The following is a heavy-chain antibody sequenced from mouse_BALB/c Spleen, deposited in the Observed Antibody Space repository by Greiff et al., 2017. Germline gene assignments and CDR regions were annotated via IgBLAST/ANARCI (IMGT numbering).Heavy chain of an antibody. Sequence: QVQLKQSGAELAKPGASVKMSCKASGYTFTSYWMHWVKQRPGQGLEWIGYINPSTGYTEYNQKFKDKATLTADKSSSTAYMQLSSLTSEDSAVYYCARRVQLGLPDYWGQGTTLTVSS. CDR2: INPSTGYT. V-gene: IGHV1-7*01. D-gene: IGHD3-1*01. J-gene: IGHJ2*01. CDR3: ARRVQLGLPDY. CDR1: GYTFTSYW.